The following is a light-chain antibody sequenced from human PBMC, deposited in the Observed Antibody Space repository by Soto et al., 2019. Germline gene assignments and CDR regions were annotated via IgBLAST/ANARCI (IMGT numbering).Light chain of an antibody. CDR1: QSISNY. CDR2: AAS. Sequence: DIQMTQSPSSLSASVGDRVTITCRASQSISNYLNWYQHKAGKAPKVLIYAASSLQRGVPSRFSGSGSGTDFTLIISSLQPEDFATYYCQQSYSPLWTFGQGTKVVI. J-gene: IGKJ1*01. CDR3: QQSYSPLWT. V-gene: IGKV1-39*01.